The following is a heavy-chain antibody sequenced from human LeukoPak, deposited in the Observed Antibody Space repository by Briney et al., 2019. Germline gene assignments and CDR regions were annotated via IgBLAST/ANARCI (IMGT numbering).Heavy chain of an antibody. V-gene: IGHV7-4-1*02. J-gene: IGHJ6*03. Sequence: EASVKVSCKASGYTFSNSGISWVRQAPGQGLEWMGWINTNTGNPTYAQGFTGRFVFSLDTSVSTAYLQISSLKAEDTAVYYCARADSSSWYLLGYYYYMDVWGKGTTVTVSS. CDR1: GYTFSNSG. D-gene: IGHD6-13*01. CDR2: INTNTGNP. CDR3: ARADSSSWYLLGYYYYMDV.